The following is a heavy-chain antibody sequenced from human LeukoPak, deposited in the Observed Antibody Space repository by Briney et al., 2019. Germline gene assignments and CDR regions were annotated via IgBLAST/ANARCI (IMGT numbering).Heavy chain of an antibody. CDR3: AREYYDILTGPKFDY. J-gene: IGHJ4*02. D-gene: IGHD3-9*01. V-gene: IGHV1-2*02. Sequence: ASVKVSCKASGYTFTGYYMHWVRQAPGQGLEWMGWINPNSGGTNYAQKFQGRVTMTRDTSISTAYMELSRLRSDDTAVYYCAREYYDILTGPKFDYWGQGTLVTVSS. CDR2: INPNSGGT. CDR1: GYTFTGYY.